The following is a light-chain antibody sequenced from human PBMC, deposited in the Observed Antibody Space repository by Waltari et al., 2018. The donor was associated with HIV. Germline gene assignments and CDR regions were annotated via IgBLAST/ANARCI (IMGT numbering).Light chain of an antibody. CDR1: RLNLGRDF. J-gene: IGLJ1*01. V-gene: IGLV1-47*01. CDR3: AAWDDSLRGSYV. CDR2: RDN. Sequence: QSVLTQPPSASGTPGQRVLISCSGSRLNLGRDFVSRYQQLPGTAPKVLIFRDNQRPSGVPDRFAGSKSGASASLAISGLRSEDEADYYCAAWDDSLRGSYVFGPGTKVTVL.